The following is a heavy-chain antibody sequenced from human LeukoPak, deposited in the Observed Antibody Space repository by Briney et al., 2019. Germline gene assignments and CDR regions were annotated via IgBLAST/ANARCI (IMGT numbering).Heavy chain of an antibody. CDR3: ARGLEWLTRRHTWFDP. Sequence: GASVKVSCKASGYTISNYAFTWVRQAPGQGLEWMGWISVFNGNTKYAQKLQGRVTMTTDTSTSTAYMELRSLRSDDTAVYYCARGLEWLTRRHTWFDPWGQGTLVTVSS. CDR2: ISVFNGNT. J-gene: IGHJ5*02. CDR1: GYTISNYA. V-gene: IGHV1-18*01. D-gene: IGHD3-3*01.